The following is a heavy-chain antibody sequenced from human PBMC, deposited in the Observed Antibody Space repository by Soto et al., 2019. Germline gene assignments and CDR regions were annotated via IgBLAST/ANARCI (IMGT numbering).Heavy chain of an antibody. V-gene: IGHV3-23*01. Sequence: PGGSLRLSCAASGFTFSSYSMSWVRQAPGKGLEWVSGFRTGGDDATTYYADSVKGRFTISRDNSKNTLYLQMNSLRAEDTAVYYCAKGPFGGKYQLLSYGMDVWGQGTTVTVSS. CDR1: GFTFSSYS. D-gene: IGHD2-2*01. J-gene: IGHJ6*02. CDR3: AKGPFGGKYQLLSYGMDV. CDR2: FRTGGDDATT.